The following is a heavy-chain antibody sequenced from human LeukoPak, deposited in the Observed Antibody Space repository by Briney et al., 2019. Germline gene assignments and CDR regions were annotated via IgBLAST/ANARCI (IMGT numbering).Heavy chain of an antibody. Sequence: SGPTLVKPTQTLTLTCTFSGFSLSTSGVGVGWIRQPPGKALEWLALIYWDDDKRYSPSLKSRLTITKDTSKNQVVLTMTNMDPEDTATYYCAHWDISIAALREWGQGTLVTVSS. V-gene: IGHV2-5*02. CDR2: IYWDDDK. J-gene: IGHJ4*02. CDR3: AHWDISIAALRE. CDR1: GFSLSTSGVG. D-gene: IGHD6-6*01.